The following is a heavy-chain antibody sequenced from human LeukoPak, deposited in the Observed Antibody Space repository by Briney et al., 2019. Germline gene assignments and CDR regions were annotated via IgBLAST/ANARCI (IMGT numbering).Heavy chain of an antibody. CDR2: INQDGSVK. CDR1: GFAFSTYW. CDR3: TRDLVF. J-gene: IGHJ4*02. Sequence: GGSLRLSCAASGFAFSTYWMDWVRQAPGKGLEWVGNINQDGSVKHYVDSVRGRFTISRDNARNSVYLQMSALRVEDTAVYYCTRDLVFWGQGSLVTAFS. V-gene: IGHV3-7*01.